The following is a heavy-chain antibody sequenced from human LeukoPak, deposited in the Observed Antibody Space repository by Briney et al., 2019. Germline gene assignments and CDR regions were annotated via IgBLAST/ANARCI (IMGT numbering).Heavy chain of an antibody. V-gene: IGHV4-59*01. CDR2: IYYSGNN. J-gene: IGHJ3*02. Sequence: WETVSLTCTVSGGSISSYYWSWIRQPPGKGREWVGYIYYSGNNNYNPSLKSRITILMDTSKNQVLLKLRPLTAAGHAGYYCARDRMSSAAFDIWGQGTMLTVSS. CDR1: GGSISSYY. CDR3: ARDRMSSAAFDI.